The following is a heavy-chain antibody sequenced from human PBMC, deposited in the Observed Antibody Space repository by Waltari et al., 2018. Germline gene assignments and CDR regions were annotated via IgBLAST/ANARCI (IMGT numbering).Heavy chain of an antibody. V-gene: IGHV1-8*01. CDR2: MSPNSGNT. Sequence: QVQLVQSGAEVKKPGATVKVSCKASGYTFTSYHINWVRPATGQGLEWMGWMSPNSGNTGYAQKFQGRVTMTRNTSISTAYMELSSLRSEDTAVYYCATTVTTYYYYYGMDVWGQGTTVTVSS. D-gene: IGHD4-17*01. CDR3: ATTVTTYYYYYGMDV. CDR1: GYTFTSYH. J-gene: IGHJ6*02.